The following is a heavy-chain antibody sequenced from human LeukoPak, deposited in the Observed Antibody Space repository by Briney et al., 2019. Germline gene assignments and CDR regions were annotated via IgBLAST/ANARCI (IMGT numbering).Heavy chain of an antibody. D-gene: IGHD5-18*01. J-gene: IGHJ4*02. CDR1: GYTFTNYY. CDR3: ARGYSYGYGGDY. V-gene: IGHV1-18*04. Sequence: ASVKVSCKASGYTFTNYYIHWVRQAPGQGLEWMGWISAYNGNTNYAQKLQGRVTMTTDTSTSTAYMELRSLRSDDTAVYYCARGYSYGYGGDYWGQGTLVTVSS. CDR2: ISAYNGNT.